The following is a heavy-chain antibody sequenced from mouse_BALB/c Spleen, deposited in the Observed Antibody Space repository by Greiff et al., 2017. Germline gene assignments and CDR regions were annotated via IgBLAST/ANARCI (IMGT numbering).Heavy chain of an antibody. CDR2: IYWDDDK. D-gene: IGHD2-10*01. J-gene: IGHJ3*01. CDR3: ARGSYFSFAY. CDR1: GFSLSTSGMG. Sequence: ESGPGILQPSQTLSLTCSFSGFSLSTSGMGVSWLRPPSGKGLAWLAHIYWDDDKRYNPSLKRRLTISKDTSSNQEFLKITSVDTADTATYYCARGSYFSFAYWGQGTLVTVSA. V-gene: IGHV8-12*01.